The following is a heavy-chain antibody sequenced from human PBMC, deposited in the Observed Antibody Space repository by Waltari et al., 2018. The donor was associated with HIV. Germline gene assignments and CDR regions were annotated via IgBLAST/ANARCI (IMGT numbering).Heavy chain of an antibody. CDR2: IKSETDGGTT. CDR1: GCTSSNAW. V-gene: IGHV3-15*01. D-gene: IGHD1-7*01. Sequence: EVQLVESGGGLVKPGGSLRLCCAPSGCTSSNAWMTWVRQAPGKGLEWVGRIKSETDGGTTDYAAAVRGRFTISRDDSKNTLFLQMNSLKTEDTAVYYCTRNYRTHYFDYWGQGTLVTVSS. CDR3: TRNYRTHYFDY. J-gene: IGHJ4*02.